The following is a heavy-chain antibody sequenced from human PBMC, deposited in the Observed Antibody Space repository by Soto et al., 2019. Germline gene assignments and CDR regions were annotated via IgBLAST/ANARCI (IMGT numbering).Heavy chain of an antibody. CDR1: GGSLSGYS. CDR2: ISYRGST. J-gene: IGHJ6*02. CDR3: ARAPYSGHWNQPWQTPRRPGNYGMDV. V-gene: IGHV4-34*01. D-gene: IGHD1-26*01. Sequence: PSETLSLTCAVSGGSLSGYSWNRVRHPPGKGLEWIGEISYRGSTNYNPSLMSRVTISVDTSKNQFSLKLTSVTAADTGVYFCARAPYSGHWNQPWQTPRRPGNYGMDVWGQGTTVTVSS.